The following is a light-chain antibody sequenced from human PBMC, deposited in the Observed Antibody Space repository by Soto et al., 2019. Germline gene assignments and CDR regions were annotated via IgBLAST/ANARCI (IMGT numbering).Light chain of an antibody. Sequence: QSVLTQPASVSGSPGQSITISCAGTSSDVGGYNYVSWYQQLPGKAPKLIIYDVSNRPSGVSNRFSGSKSGNTASLTISGLQAEDEADYYCSSQTGSTTLLFGGGTKLTVL. CDR2: DVS. CDR1: SSDVGGYNY. J-gene: IGLJ2*01. V-gene: IGLV2-14*01. CDR3: SSQTGSTTLL.